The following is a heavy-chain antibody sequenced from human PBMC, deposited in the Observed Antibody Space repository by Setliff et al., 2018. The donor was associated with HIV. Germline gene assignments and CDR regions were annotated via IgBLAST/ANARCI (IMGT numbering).Heavy chain of an antibody. Sequence: ASVKVSCKTSGYTFTNFAISWVRQALGQGLEWMGWINGYNGNTNYAQNFQGRVTMTTDTTSSTAYMELRSLRSDDTAMYYCARIRAAALLNAFDIWGQGTMVTVSS. V-gene: IGHV1-18*01. CDR1: GYTFTNFA. J-gene: IGHJ3*02. D-gene: IGHD2-15*01. CDR3: ARIRAAALLNAFDI. CDR2: INGYNGNT.